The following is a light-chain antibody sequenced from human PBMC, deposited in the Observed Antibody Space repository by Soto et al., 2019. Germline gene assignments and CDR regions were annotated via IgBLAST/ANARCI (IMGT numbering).Light chain of an antibody. CDR3: SSYTSSSTPFWV. CDR2: EVS. V-gene: IGLV2-14*01. CDR1: SSDVGGYNY. Sequence: QAVVTQPASVSGSPGQSITISCTGTSSDVGGYNYVSWYQQHPGKAPKLMIYEVSNRPSGVSNRFSGSKSGNTASLTISGLQAEDEADYSCSSYTSSSTPFWVFGGGTKLTVL. J-gene: IGLJ3*02.